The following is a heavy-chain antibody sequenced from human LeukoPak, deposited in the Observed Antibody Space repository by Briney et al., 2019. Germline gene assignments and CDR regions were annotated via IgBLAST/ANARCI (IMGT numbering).Heavy chain of an antibody. CDR3: ARAPLEIRAFDI. CDR2: IYYSGST. CDR1: GGSISSSSYY. J-gene: IGHJ3*02. V-gene: IGHV4-61*01. D-gene: IGHD1-1*01. Sequence: PSETLSLTCTVSGGSISSSSYYWSWIRQPPGKGLEWIGYIYYSGSTNYNPSLKSRVTISVDTSKNQFSLKLSSVTAADTAVYYCARAPLEIRAFDIWGQGTMVTVSS.